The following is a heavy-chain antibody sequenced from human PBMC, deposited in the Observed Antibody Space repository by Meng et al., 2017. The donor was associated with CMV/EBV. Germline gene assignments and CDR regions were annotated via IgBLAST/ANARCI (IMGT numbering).Heavy chain of an antibody. CDR1: GFTFDDYA. D-gene: IGHD3-22*01. CDR2: ISWNSGSI. J-gene: IGHJ4*02. CDR3: AKGSGGDRSGDFDY. Sequence: SLKISCAASGFTFDDYAMHWVRQAPGKGLEWVSGISWNSGSIGYADSVKGRFTISRDNAKNSLYLQMNSLRAEDMALYYCAKGSGGDRSGDFDYWGQGTLVTVSS. V-gene: IGHV3-9*03.